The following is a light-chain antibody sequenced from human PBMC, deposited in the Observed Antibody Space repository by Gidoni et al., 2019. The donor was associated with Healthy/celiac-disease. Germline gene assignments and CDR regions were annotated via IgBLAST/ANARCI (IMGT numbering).Light chain of an antibody. CDR2: EVS. CDR1: SSAVGGYNY. J-gene: IGLJ2*01. Sequence: QSALTQPASVSGSPGQSITISCPGTSSAVGGYNYVSWYQQHPGKAPKLMIYEVSNRPSGVSNRFSGSKSGNTASLTISGLQAEDEADYYCSSYTSSSTLVFGGXXXLTVL. V-gene: IGLV2-14*01. CDR3: SSYTSSSTLV.